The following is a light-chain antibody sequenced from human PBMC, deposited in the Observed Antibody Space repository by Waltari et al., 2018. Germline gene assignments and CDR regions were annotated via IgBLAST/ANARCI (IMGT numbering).Light chain of an antibody. CDR2: DAS. CDR3: QQHRNWPIT. Sequence: EVVLTQSPATLSLSPGERATLSCRASQNVIHFLAWYQQKPVRAPRLLIYDASQRATGIPARFSGSGSGTDFTLTISSLEPEDFAVYYCQQHRNWPITFGQGTRLDIQ. V-gene: IGKV3-11*01. CDR1: QNVIHF. J-gene: IGKJ5*01.